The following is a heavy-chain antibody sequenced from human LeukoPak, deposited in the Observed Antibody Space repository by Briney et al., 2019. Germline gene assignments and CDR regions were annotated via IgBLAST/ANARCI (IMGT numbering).Heavy chain of an antibody. J-gene: IGHJ5*02. CDR3: ARSPLIRVAHDRHWLDP. Sequence: ASVKVSCKASGYTFTSYDINWVRQATGQGLEWMGWMNPNSGNTGYAQKFQGRVTITRNTSISTAYMELSSLRSEDTAVYYCARSPLIRVAHDRHWLDPWGQGTLVTVSS. CDR1: GYTFTSYD. CDR2: MNPNSGNT. D-gene: IGHD5-12*01. V-gene: IGHV1-8*03.